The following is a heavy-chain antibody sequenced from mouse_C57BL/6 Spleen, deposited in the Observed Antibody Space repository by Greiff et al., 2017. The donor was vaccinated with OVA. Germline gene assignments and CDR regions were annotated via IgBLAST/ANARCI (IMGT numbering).Heavy chain of an antibody. CDR2: INPSNGGT. CDR1: GYTFTSYW. J-gene: IGHJ4*01. Sequence: QVHVKQPGAELVKPGASVTLSCKASGYTFTSYWMHWVKQRPGQGLEWIGNINPSNGGTNYNEKFKSKATLTADKSSSTAYMQLSSLTSEDSAVYYCSRGSSYAYDYDMDYWGQGTTVTVSS. D-gene: IGHD1-1*01. CDR3: SRGSSYAYDYDMDY. V-gene: IGHV1-53*01.